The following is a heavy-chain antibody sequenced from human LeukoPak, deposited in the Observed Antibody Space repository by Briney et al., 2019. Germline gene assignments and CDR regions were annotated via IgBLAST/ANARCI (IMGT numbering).Heavy chain of an antibody. Sequence: LGGSLRLSCAASGLTFSSYWMHWVRQAPGKGLVWVSRIDPDGNTVYADSVRGRFTISRDNAKNTLYLQMNSLTVEDTALYYCASFRTTDIWGQGTTVTVSP. D-gene: IGHD2-2*01. J-gene: IGHJ3*02. CDR1: GLTFSSYW. CDR2: IDPDGNT. V-gene: IGHV3-74*01. CDR3: ASFRTTDI.